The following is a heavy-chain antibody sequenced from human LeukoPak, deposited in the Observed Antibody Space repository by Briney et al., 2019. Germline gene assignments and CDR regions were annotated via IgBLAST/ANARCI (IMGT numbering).Heavy chain of an antibody. CDR3: ARGGDYYGSGSPMARFYYYYYMDV. CDR2: MNPSSGNT. CDR1: GYTFTSYD. Sequence: ASVKVSCKASGYTFTSYDINWVRQATGQGLEWMGWMNPSSGNTGYAQKFQGRVTITRNTSISTAYMEPSSLRSEDTAVYYCARGGDYYGSGSPMARFYYYYYMDVWGKGTTVTVSS. V-gene: IGHV1-8*03. D-gene: IGHD3-10*01. J-gene: IGHJ6*03.